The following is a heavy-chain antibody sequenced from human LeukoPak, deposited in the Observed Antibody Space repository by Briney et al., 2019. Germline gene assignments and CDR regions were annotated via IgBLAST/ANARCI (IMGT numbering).Heavy chain of an antibody. Sequence: PGGSLRLSCAASGFTFSNAWMSWVRQAPGKGLEWVGRIKSKTDGGTTDYAAPVKGRFTISRDDSKNTLYLQMNSLKTEDTAVYYCTTRADSSSWYEIEYSGSYRHAAEYFQHWGQGTLVTVSS. CDR2: IKSKTDGGTT. V-gene: IGHV3-15*01. CDR1: GFTFSNAW. D-gene: IGHD6-13*01. CDR3: TTRADSSSWYEIEYSGSYRHAAEYFQH. J-gene: IGHJ1*01.